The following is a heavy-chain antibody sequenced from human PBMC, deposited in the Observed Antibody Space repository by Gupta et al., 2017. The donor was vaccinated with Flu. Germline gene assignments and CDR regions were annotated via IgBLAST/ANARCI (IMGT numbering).Heavy chain of an antibody. CDR1: GFTFSNSA. D-gene: IGHD2-15*01. J-gene: IGHJ4*02. V-gene: IGHV3-23*01. CDR3: AKDCSGGSCYPTPDY. Sequence: EGQLLESGGDLVQPGGSLRLSCAASGFTFSNSAISWVRQAPGKGLEWVSTISGSGGSTYDADSVKGRFTISRDNSKNTLFLQMNSLRAEDTALYYCAKDCSGGSCYPTPDYWGQGTLVTVSS. CDR2: ISGSGGST.